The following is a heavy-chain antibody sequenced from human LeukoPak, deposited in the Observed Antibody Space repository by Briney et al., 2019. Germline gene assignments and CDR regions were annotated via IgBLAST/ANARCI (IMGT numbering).Heavy chain of an antibody. CDR2: IYYSGST. CDR3: ARGLRQLEYYYYYYMDV. Sequence: SETLSLTCTVSGGSISSSSYYWGWIRQPPGKGLEWIGSIYYSGSTYYSPSLRSRVTISLDTSKNQFSLKLSSVTAADTAVYYCARGLRQLEYYYYYYMDVWGKGTTVTISS. V-gene: IGHV4-39*07. D-gene: IGHD6-13*01. CDR1: GGSISSSSYY. J-gene: IGHJ6*03.